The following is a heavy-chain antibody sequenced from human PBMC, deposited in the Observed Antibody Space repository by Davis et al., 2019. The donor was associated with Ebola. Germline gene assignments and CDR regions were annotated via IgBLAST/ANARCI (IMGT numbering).Heavy chain of an antibody. D-gene: IGHD3-10*01. CDR1: GFTVSSNY. CDR2: IYSGCST. CDR3: AGDSEDWYFDL. J-gene: IGHJ2*01. Sequence: GESPKTPCAAPGFTVSSNYIRRVRQAPGKGLEWVSVIYSGCSTYYADSVKGRFTISRDNSKNTLYLQMNSLRAEDTAVYYCAGDSEDWYFDLWGRGTLVTVSS. V-gene: IGHV3-53*01.